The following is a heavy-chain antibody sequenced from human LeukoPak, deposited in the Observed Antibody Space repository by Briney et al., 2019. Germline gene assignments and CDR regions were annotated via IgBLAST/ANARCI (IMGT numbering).Heavy chain of an antibody. D-gene: IGHD6-19*01. V-gene: IGHV3-7*01. J-gene: IGHJ4*02. CDR1: GFTFSSYW. Sequence: GGSLRLSCAASGFTFSSYWMSWVRQAPGKGLEWVANIKQDGSEKYYVDSVQGRFTISRDNAKNSLYLQMNSLRAEDTAVYYCGAYSSGPYYFDYWGQGTLVTVSS. CDR2: IKQDGSEK. CDR3: GAYSSGPYYFDY.